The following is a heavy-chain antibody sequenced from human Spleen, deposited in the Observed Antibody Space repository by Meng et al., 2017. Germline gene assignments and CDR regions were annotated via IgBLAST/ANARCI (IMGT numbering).Heavy chain of an antibody. CDR1: GFTFSGSA. CDR3: TSPPSYYYGSGSYQDY. D-gene: IGHD3-10*01. Sequence: KISCAASGFTFSGSAMHWVRQASGKGLEWVSRIRSKANSYATAYAASVKGRFTISRDDSKNTAYLQMNSLKTEDTAVYYCTSPPSYYYGSGSYQDYWGQGTLVTVSS. V-gene: IGHV3-73*01. J-gene: IGHJ4*02. CDR2: IRSKANSYAT.